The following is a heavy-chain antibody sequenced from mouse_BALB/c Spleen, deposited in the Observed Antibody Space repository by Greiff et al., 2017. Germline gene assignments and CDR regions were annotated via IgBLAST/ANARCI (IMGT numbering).Heavy chain of an antibody. D-gene: IGHD1-1*01. CDR3: ARGNYYGSPDY. Sequence: QVQLQQSGAELVRPGTSVKVSCKASGYAFTNYLIEWVKQRPGQGLEWIGVINPGSGGTNYNEKFKGKATLTADKSSSTAYMQLSSLTSDDSAVYFSARGNYYGSPDYWGQGTTLTVSS. V-gene: IGHV1-54*01. CDR2: INPGSGGT. CDR1: GYAFTNYL. J-gene: IGHJ2*01.